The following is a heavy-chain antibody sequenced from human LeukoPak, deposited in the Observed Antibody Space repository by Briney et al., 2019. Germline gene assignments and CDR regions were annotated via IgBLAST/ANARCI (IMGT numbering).Heavy chain of an antibody. CDR3: ARDFAREFTIDY. Sequence: GGSLRLSCAASGFTFSNYNMNWVRQPPGKGLQWVSYISSSNIIYYADSVKGRFTVSRDNAKNSLFLQMNSLRAEDTAVYYCARDFAREFTIDYWGQGTLVTVSS. V-gene: IGHV3-48*01. J-gene: IGHJ4*02. CDR2: ISSSNII. D-gene: IGHD3-10*01. CDR1: GFTFSNYN.